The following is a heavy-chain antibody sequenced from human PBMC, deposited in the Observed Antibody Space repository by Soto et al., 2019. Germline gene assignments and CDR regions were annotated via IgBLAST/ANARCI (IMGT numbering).Heavy chain of an antibody. Sequence: ASVKVSCKACGYTFTSYAMHWVRQAPGQRLEWMGWINAGNGNTKYSQKFQGRVTITRDTSASAAYMELSSLRSEGTAVYYCARGVAPYYFDYWGQGTLVTVSS. V-gene: IGHV1-3*01. J-gene: IGHJ4*02. CDR1: GYTFTSYA. D-gene: IGHD2-15*01. CDR3: ARGVAPYYFDY. CDR2: INAGNGNT.